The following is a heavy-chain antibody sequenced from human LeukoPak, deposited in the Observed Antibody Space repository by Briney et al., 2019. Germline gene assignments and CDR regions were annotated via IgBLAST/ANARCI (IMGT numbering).Heavy chain of an antibody. J-gene: IGHJ6*03. CDR2: INHSGST. CDR3: ARGSVPMAAREYHYYYMDV. V-gene: IGHV4-34*01. Sequence: SETLSLTCAVYGGSFSGYYWSWIRQPPGKGLEWIGEINHSGSTNYNPSLKSRVTISVDTSKNQFSLKLSSVTAADTAVYYCARGSVPMAAREYHYYYMDVWGKGTTVTVSS. CDR1: GGSFSGYY. D-gene: IGHD6-6*01.